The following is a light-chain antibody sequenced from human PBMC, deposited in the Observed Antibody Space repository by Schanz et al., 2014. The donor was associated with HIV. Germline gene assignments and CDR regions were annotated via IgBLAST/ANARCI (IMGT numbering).Light chain of an antibody. CDR1: QAVNSGH. J-gene: IGKJ4*02. V-gene: IGKV3-20*01. CDR2: GAS. Sequence: EIVLTQSPGSLSVSPGDRATLSCTASQAVNSGHLAWYQQRPGQAPRLLISGASRRATGIPDRFSGGGSGTDFTLTISRLEPDDFAVYYCHHYGDSRGTFGGGTEVDI. CDR3: HHYGDSRGT.